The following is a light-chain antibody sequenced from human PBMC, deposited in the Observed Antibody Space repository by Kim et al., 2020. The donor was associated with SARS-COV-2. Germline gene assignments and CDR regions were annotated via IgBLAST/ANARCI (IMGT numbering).Light chain of an antibody. CDR1: VLAKKY. CDR2: KDS. Sequence: SYELTQPSSVSVSPGQTARITCSGDVLAKKYARWFQQKPGQAPVLGIYKDSERPSGIPERFSGSSSGTTVTLTISGAQVEDEADYYCYSAADNNGV. CDR3: YSAADNNGV. J-gene: IGLJ3*02. V-gene: IGLV3-27*01.